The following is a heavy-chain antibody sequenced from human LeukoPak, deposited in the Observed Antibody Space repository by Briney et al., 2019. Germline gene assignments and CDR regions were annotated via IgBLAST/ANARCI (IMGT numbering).Heavy chain of an antibody. CDR2: IKQDGSEK. Sequence: GGSLRLSCAASGFTFSSYWMSWVRQAPGKGLEWVANIKQDGSEKYYVDSVKGRFTISRDNAKNSLYLQMNSLRAEDTAVYYCAKDGAIAAAGTEINWFDPWGQGTLVTVSS. V-gene: IGHV3-7*01. CDR1: GFTFSSYW. D-gene: IGHD6-13*01. CDR3: AKDGAIAAAGTEINWFDP. J-gene: IGHJ5*02.